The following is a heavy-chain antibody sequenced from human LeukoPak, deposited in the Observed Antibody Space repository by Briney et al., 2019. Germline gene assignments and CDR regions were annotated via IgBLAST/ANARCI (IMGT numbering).Heavy chain of an antibody. CDR2: ISGSGGGT. J-gene: IGHJ4*02. CDR3: AKDVDQLLSAQLDY. D-gene: IGHD2-2*01. V-gene: IGHV3-23*01. CDR1: GFTFSRYA. Sequence: GGSLRVSCAASGFTFSRYAMNWVRQAPGKGLEWVSTISGSGGGTYYADSVKGRFTISRDNSKNTLYLQMNSLRAEDTAVYYCAKDVDQLLSAQLDYRGQGTLVTVSS.